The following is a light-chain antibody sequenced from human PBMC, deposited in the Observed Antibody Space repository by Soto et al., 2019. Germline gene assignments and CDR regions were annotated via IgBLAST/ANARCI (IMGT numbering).Light chain of an antibody. V-gene: IGKV3-20*01. CDR1: QSVTNY. CDR3: QQYGGSPRT. CDR2: GAS. Sequence: EIVLTQSPATLSLSPGESATLSCRASQSVTNYLAWYQQKPGQAPRLLIYGASSRATGIPDRFSGSGSGTDFTLTISRLEPEDFAVYYCQQYGGSPRTFGQGTKVDIK. J-gene: IGKJ1*01.